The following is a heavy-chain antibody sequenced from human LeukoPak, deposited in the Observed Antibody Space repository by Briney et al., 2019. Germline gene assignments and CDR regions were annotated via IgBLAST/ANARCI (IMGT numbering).Heavy chain of an antibody. D-gene: IGHD5-12*01. CDR3: ARDRYGGYERDY. Sequence: PGGSLRLSCAASGFIFSSYSMNWVRQAPGKGLEWIAYISGTSRTIYYADSVKGRFTTSRDNAKSSLYLQMNSLRDDDTAVYYCARDRYGGYERDYWGQGILVTISS. V-gene: IGHV3-48*02. J-gene: IGHJ4*02. CDR2: ISGTSRTI. CDR1: GFIFSSYS.